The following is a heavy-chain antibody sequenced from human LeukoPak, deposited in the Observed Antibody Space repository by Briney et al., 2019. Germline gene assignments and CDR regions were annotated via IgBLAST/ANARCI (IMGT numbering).Heavy chain of an antibody. CDR1: GFTFSSYW. CDR2: INSDGSSI. D-gene: IGHD5-12*01. V-gene: IGHV3-74*03. J-gene: IGHJ4*02. CDR3: AREGRVSGYDFDC. Sequence: GGSLRLSCAASGFTFSSYWMRWVRQAPGKGLVWVSRINSDGSSITYADSVKGRFTISRDNAKNTLFLQMNSLRVEDTAVYYCAREGRVSGYDFDCWGQGILVTVSS.